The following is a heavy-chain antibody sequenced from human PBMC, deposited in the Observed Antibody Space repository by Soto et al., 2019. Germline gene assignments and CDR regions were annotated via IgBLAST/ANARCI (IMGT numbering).Heavy chain of an antibody. Sequence: SETLSFTCAVYGGSFSGYYWSWIRQPPGKGLEWIGEINHSGSTNYNPSLKSRVTISVDTSKNQFSLKLSSVTAADTAVYYCARGVVGATAYYFDYWGQGTLVTVSS. V-gene: IGHV4-34*01. D-gene: IGHD1-26*01. CDR3: ARGVVGATAYYFDY. J-gene: IGHJ4*02. CDR1: GGSFSGYY. CDR2: INHSGST.